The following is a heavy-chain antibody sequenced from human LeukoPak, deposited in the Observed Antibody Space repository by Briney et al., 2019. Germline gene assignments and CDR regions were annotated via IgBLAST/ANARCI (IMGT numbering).Heavy chain of an antibody. CDR1: GGSISSGGHS. Sequence: SETLSLTCTVSGGSISSGGHSWSWIRQPPGKGLEWIGYIYHSGSTYYNPSLKSRVTISVDRSKNQFSLKLSSVTAADTAVYYCARDFGEHSLNCTNGVCLPPYYYYYMDVWGKGTTVTVSS. J-gene: IGHJ6*03. V-gene: IGHV4-30-2*01. CDR2: IYHSGST. CDR3: ARDFGEHSLNCTNGVCLPPYYYYYMDV. D-gene: IGHD2-8*01.